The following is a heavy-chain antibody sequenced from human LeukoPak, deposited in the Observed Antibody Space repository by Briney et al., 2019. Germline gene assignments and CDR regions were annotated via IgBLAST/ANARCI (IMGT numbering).Heavy chain of an antibody. Sequence: KPSETLSLTCTVSGGSISSYYCSWIRQPPGKGLEWIGYIYTSGSPNYNPSLKSRVTISVDTSKNQFSLKLSSVTAADTAVYYCARLLMVRGVMAYYFDYWGQGTLVTVSS. V-gene: IGHV4-4*09. CDR3: ARLLMVRGVMAYYFDY. J-gene: IGHJ4*02. D-gene: IGHD3-10*01. CDR1: GGSISSYY. CDR2: IYTSGSP.